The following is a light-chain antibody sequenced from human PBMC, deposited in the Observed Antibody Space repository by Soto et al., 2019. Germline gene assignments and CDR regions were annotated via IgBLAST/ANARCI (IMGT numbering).Light chain of an antibody. V-gene: IGLV2-14*01. Sequence: SVLTQPASVSGSLGQSITISCTGTSSDIGGYNYVSWYQQFPGKAPKLMIYRVSNRPSGVSNRFSGSKSGDTASLTISGLQAEDEADYHCSSYSSTSTLVVFGTGTKVTVL. J-gene: IGLJ1*01. CDR1: SSDIGGYNY. CDR2: RVS. CDR3: SSYSSTSTLVV.